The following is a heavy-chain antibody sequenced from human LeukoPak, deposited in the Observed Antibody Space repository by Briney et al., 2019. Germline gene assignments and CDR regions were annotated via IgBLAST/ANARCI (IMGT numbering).Heavy chain of an antibody. D-gene: IGHD5-12*01. J-gene: IGHJ3*02. Sequence: PSETLSLTCTVSGDSISSSSYCWDWIRQPPGKGLEWIGNIYNSANTHYNPSLETRITMSVDTSKNQFSLKLNSVTAADTGIYYCARHSRSAYTGYENAFDIWGQGTMVTVSS. CDR1: GDSISSSSYC. CDR3: ARHSRSAYTGYENAFDI. V-gene: IGHV4-39*01. CDR2: IYNSANT.